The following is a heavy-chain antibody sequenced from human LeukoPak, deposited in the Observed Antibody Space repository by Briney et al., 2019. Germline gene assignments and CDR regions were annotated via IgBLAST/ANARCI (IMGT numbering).Heavy chain of an antibody. V-gene: IGHV3-33*06. J-gene: IGHJ4*02. CDR2: IWYDGSNT. CDR1: GFTFSSYG. CDR3: AKSMVRGVKGGFDY. Sequence: PGGSLRLSCAASGFTFSSYGMHWVRQAPGKGLEWVAAIWYDGSNTYYADSVKGRFTISRDNSKNTLYLQMNSLRAEDTAVYYCAKSMVRGVKGGFDYWGQGTLVTVSS. D-gene: IGHD3-10*01.